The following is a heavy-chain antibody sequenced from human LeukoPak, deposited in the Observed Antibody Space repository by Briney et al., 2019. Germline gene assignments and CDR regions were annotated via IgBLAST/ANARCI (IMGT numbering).Heavy chain of an antibody. CDR3: AKDVGYCSSTSCYGWPDAFDI. D-gene: IGHD2-2*03. Sequence: GGSLRLSCAASGFTFSSYAMSWVRQAPGKGLEWVSAISGSGGSTYYADSVKGRFTISRDNSKNTLYLQMNSLRAEDTAVYYCAKDVGYCSSTSCYGWPDAFDIWGQGTMVTVSS. CDR2: ISGSGGST. J-gene: IGHJ3*02. CDR1: GFTFSSYA. V-gene: IGHV3-23*01.